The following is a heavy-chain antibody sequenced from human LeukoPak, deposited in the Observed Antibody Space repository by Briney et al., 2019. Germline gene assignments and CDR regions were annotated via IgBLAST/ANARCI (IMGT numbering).Heavy chain of an antibody. CDR1: GFTFSTYP. V-gene: IGHV3-64*01. CDR3: ARRPAVTGSYYFDS. J-gene: IGHJ4*02. Sequence: GGSLRLSCAASGFTFSTYPMHWVRQAPGKGLEYVSAITSNGGSTYYANPVKGRFTISRDNSKNTLYLQMGSLRTEDMAVYYCARRPAVTGSYYFDSWGQGTLVTVSS. D-gene: IGHD1-26*01. CDR2: ITSNGGST.